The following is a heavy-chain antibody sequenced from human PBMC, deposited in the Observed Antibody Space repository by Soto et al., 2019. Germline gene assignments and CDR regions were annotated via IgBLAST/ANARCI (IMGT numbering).Heavy chain of an antibody. D-gene: IGHD1-1*01. CDR1: GAYVNTGGYY. CDR2: IYHRGET. V-gene: IGHV4-31*03. J-gene: IGHJ4*02. CDR3: ARAPGNERLDY. Sequence: QVQLQESGPGLVKPSQTLSLTCTVSGAYVNTGGYYWSWVRQYPGKGLEWIGYIYHRGETYYNPSLKSRLTISVDTSKNHFSLSLSSVTVADTAVYYCARAPGNERLDYWGQGTLVIVSS.